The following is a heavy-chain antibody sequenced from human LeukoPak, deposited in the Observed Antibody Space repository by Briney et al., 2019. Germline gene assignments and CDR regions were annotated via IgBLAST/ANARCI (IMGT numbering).Heavy chain of an antibody. J-gene: IGHJ6*02. CDR1: SGSVNSYY. Sequence: SSETLSLTCTVSSGSVNSYYWSWIRQPPGKGLEWLGYIYNTGNTYYNPSLKSRITISIDTSKNQFSLKLSSVTAADTAVYFCARALDYYDTSGYYPIHYYFYGMDVWGQGTTVTVSS. V-gene: IGHV4-59*06. CDR3: ARALDYYDTSGYYPIHYYFYGMDV. D-gene: IGHD3-22*01. CDR2: IYNTGNT.